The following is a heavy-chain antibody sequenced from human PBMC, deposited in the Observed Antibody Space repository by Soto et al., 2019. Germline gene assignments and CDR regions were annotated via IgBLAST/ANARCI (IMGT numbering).Heavy chain of an antibody. CDR1: GYTFIGYY. Sequence: SVKVSCKASGYTFIGYYTNWVRQAPGQGLEWMGGIIPIFGTANYAQKFQGRVTITADESTSTAYMELSSLRSEDTAVYYCARARSEVTTADYYFDYWGQGTLVTVSS. V-gene: IGHV1-69*13. CDR3: ARARSEVTTADYYFDY. D-gene: IGHD4-17*01. CDR2: IIPIFGTA. J-gene: IGHJ4*02.